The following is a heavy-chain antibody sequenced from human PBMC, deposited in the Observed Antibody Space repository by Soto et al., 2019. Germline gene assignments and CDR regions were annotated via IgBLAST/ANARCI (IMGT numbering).Heavy chain of an antibody. CDR3: AHIVVAGLGYYFDY. J-gene: IGHJ4*02. V-gene: IGHV2-5*02. CDR2: IYWDDDK. CDR1: GFSLSSTRMA. D-gene: IGHD6-19*01. Sequence: QITLKESGPTLVKPTQTLTLTCTFSGFSLSSTRMAVGWIRQPPGKALEWLALIYWDDDKRYSPFLKSRLTLTXXTXKNQVVLTMSNMEPVDTARYYCAHIVVAGLGYYFDYWGQGTLVTVSS.